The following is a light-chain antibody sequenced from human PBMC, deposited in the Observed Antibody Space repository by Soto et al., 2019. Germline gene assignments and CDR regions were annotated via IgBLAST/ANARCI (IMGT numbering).Light chain of an antibody. CDR1: QGVRNN. CDR3: HQYNQWPLWT. J-gene: IGKJ1*01. V-gene: IGKV3-15*01. Sequence: EVVMTQSPVTLSVSPGESATLSCRASQGVRNNLAWYQQRPGQAPRLLIYGASTRAAGTPARFSGSGSETEFTLTIRSLQSEDFAVYYCHQYNQWPLWTFGQGTKVEI. CDR2: GAS.